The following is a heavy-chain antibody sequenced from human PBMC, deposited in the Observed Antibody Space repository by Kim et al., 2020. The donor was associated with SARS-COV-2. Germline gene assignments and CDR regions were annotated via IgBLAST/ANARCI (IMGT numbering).Heavy chain of an antibody. J-gene: IGHJ4*02. CDR1: GFVFDGFA. D-gene: IGHD4-4*01. CDR2: ITWDGGRT. CDR3: AKGHSATSLFDY. V-gene: IGHV3-43*01. Sequence: GGSLRLSCAASGFVFDGFAMHWVRQRPGKGLEWLSLITWDGGRTYYADSVKGRFTISRDNNKNSLYLEMTSLRSEDTAVYFCAKGHSATSLFDYWGQGALVTVSS.